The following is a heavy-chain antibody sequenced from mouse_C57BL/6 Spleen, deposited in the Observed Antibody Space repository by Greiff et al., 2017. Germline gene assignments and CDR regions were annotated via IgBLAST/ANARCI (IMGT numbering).Heavy chain of an antibody. Sequence: DVTLVESGGDLVKPGGSLKLSCAASGFTFSSYGMSWVRQTPDKRLEWVATISSGGSYPYYPDSVKGRFTISRDNAKNTLYLQMSSLKSEDTAMYYCARQDDGYYYAMDYWGQGTSVTVSS. V-gene: IGHV5-6*02. CDR2: ISSGGSYP. CDR3: ARQDDGYYYAMDY. CDR1: GFTFSSYG. J-gene: IGHJ4*01. D-gene: IGHD2-3*01.